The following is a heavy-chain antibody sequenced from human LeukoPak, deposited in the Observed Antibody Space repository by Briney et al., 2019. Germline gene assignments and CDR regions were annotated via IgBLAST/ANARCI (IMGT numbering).Heavy chain of an antibody. D-gene: IGHD6-13*01. CDR1: GFTFSSYG. Sequence: GGTLRLSYAASGFTFSSYGMTWVRQAPGKGLEWVSAISGSGGSTYYADSVKGRFTISRDNSKNTLYLQMNSLRAEDTAVYYCAKDPTYSSSYFDYWGQGTLVTVSS. J-gene: IGHJ4*02. V-gene: IGHV3-23*01. CDR2: ISGSGGST. CDR3: AKDPTYSSSYFDY.